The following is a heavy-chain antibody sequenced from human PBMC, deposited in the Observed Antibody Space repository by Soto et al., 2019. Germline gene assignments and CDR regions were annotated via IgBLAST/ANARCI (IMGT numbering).Heavy chain of an antibody. D-gene: IGHD6-19*01. CDR2: ISSSSSYI. CDR1: GFTFSSYS. J-gene: IGHJ4*02. CDR3: AREGAERSIAVAVALSY. V-gene: IGHV3-21*01. Sequence: GGSLRLSCAASGFTFSSYSMNWVRQAPGKGLQWVSSISSSSSYIYYADSVKGRFTISRDNAKNSLYLQMNSLRAEDTAVYYCAREGAERSIAVAVALSYWGQGTLVTVSS.